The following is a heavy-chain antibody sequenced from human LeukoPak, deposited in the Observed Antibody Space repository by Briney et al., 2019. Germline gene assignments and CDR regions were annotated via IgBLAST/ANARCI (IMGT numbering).Heavy chain of an antibody. V-gene: IGHV4-4*07. D-gene: IGHD5-18*01. CDR2: IYTSGST. J-gene: IGHJ6*03. CDR3: ARVGDTAMASARRGYNYYYMAG. CDR1: GGSVSSYY. Sequence: PSETLSLTCTVSGGSVSSYYWIWIRQPAGKGLEWIGRIYTSGSTNYNPSLKSRVTMSVDTSKNQFSLKLSSVTAADTAVYYCARVGDTAMASARRGYNYYYMAGWGKATTVTVSS.